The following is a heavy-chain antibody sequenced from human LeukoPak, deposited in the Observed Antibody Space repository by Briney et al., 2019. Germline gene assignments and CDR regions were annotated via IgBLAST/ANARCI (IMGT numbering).Heavy chain of an antibody. CDR1: GGSFSGYY. Sequence: PSETLSLTCAVYGGSFSGYYWSWIRQPPGKGLEWIGEINHSGSTNYNPSLKSRVTISVDTSKNQFSLKLSSVTAADTAVYYCARLADIYDSSGYYSILFDYWGQGTLVTVSS. D-gene: IGHD3-22*01. CDR2: INHSGST. V-gene: IGHV4-34*01. CDR3: ARLADIYDSSGYYSILFDY. J-gene: IGHJ4*02.